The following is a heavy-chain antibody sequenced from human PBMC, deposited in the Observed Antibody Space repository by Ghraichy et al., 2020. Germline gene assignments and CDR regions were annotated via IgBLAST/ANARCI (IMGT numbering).Heavy chain of an antibody. D-gene: IGHD3-22*01. J-gene: IGHJ6*02. Sequence: GGSLRLSCAASGFTFDDYAMHWVRQAPGKGLEWVSLISGDGGSTYYADSVKGRFTISRDNSKNSLYLQMNSLRTEDTALYYCAKGHSSGYYHYYYGMDVWGQGTTVTVSS. V-gene: IGHV3-43*02. CDR1: GFTFDDYA. CDR2: ISGDGGST. CDR3: AKGHSSGYYHYYYGMDV.